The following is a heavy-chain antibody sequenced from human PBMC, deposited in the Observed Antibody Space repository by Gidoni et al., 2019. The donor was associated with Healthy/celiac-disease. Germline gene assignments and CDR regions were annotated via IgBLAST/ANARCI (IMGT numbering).Heavy chain of an antibody. J-gene: IGHJ4*02. V-gene: IGHV5-51*01. Sequence: EVQLVQSGAELKKPGESLKISCKGSGYTFTSYWIGWVRQMPGKGLEWMGIIDPGDSDTRYSPSFQGQVTISADKSISTAYLQWSSLKASDTAMYYCARQSSFYDSSGSAWDVFDYWGQGTLVTVSS. CDR1: GYTFTSYW. CDR2: IDPGDSDT. CDR3: ARQSSFYDSSGSAWDVFDY. D-gene: IGHD3-22*01.